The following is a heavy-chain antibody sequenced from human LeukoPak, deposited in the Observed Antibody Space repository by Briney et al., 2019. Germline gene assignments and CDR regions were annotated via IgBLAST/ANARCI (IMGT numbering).Heavy chain of an antibody. CDR2: VNHSGST. CDR1: GGSFSGYY. V-gene: IGHV4-34*01. D-gene: IGHD1-26*01. CDR3: ARATYSGSYGYWFDP. J-gene: IGHJ5*02. Sequence: SETLSLTCAVYGGSFSGYYWSWIRQPPGKGLEWIGEVNHSGSTNYNPSLKSRVTISVDTSKNQFSLKLSSVTAADTAVYYCARATYSGSYGYWFDPWGQGTLVTVSS.